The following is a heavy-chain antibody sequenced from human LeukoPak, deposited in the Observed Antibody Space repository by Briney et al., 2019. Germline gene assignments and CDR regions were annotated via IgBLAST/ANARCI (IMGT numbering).Heavy chain of an antibody. J-gene: IGHJ3*02. CDR1: GFTFSSYA. D-gene: IGHD1-7*01. Sequence: GGSLRLSCAASGFTFSSYAMSWVRQAPGEGLEWVSAISGSGGSTYYADSVKGRFTISRDNSKNTLYLQMNSLRAEDTAVYYCAKGMLNYGGAFDIWGQGTMVTVSS. CDR3: AKGMLNYGGAFDI. CDR2: ISGSGGST. V-gene: IGHV3-23*01.